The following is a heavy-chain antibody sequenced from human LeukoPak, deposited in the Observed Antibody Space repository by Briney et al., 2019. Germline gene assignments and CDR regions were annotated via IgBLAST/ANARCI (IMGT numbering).Heavy chain of an antibody. CDR2: INLRGTT. J-gene: IGHJ4*02. D-gene: IGHD1-1*01. CDR1: GGSFTTYY. CDR3: VGTKYNDSPVLSN. V-gene: IGHV4-34*01. Sequence: PSETLSLTCAVYGGSFTTYYGTWIRHPPGKGLEWIGEINLRGTTNHNPSLKSRVTISLDTSKNQFSLKLTSVTAADTAVYYCVGTKYNDSPVLSNWGQGSLVTVSS.